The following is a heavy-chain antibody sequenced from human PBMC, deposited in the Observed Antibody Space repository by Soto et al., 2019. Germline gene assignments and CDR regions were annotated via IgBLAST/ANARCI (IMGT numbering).Heavy chain of an antibody. CDR2: INHSGST. D-gene: IGHD6-6*01. CDR3: ATIEGQLGFDY. CDR1: GGSFSGYY. J-gene: IGHJ4*02. Sequence: SETLSLTCAVYGGSFSGYYWSWIRQPPGKGLEWIGEINHSGSTNYNPSLKSRVTISVDTSKNQFSLKLSSVTAADTAVYYCATIEGQLGFDYWGQGILVTVSS. V-gene: IGHV4-34*01.